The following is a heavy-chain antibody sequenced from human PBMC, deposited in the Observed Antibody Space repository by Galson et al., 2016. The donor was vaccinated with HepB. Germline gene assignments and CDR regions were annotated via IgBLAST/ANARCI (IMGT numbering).Heavy chain of an antibody. CDR2: IGHDGRNE. CDR1: GFIFSQYG. J-gene: IGHJ4*02. CDR3: AKERGFYGSRRFASYDF. D-gene: IGHD3-10*01. V-gene: IGHV3-33*06. Sequence: SLRLSCAASGFIFSQYGMHWVRQAPGKGLESVAVIGHDGRNEYYADSVKGRFTISRDNSKNTLYLQMNNLRVEDTDVYYRAKERGFYGSRRFASYDFWGQGTLGTVSS.